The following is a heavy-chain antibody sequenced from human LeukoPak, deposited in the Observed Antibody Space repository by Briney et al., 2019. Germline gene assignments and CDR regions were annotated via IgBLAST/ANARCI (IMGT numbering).Heavy chain of an antibody. CDR1: GGSFTKFW. Sequence: GESLKISCEGSGGSFTKFWIGWVRQMPGKGLELMGIIHPADSDTRYSPSFQGQVTISADKSISTAYLQWSSLKTSDTAMYYCARLSSGPKTWLDYYYMDVWGKGTTVTISS. J-gene: IGHJ6*03. CDR2: IHPADSDT. V-gene: IGHV5-51*01. D-gene: IGHD6-19*01. CDR3: ARLSSGPKTWLDYYYMDV.